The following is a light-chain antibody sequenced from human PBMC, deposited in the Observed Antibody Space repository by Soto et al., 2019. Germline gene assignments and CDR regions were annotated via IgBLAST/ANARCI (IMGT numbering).Light chain of an antibody. CDR3: CSYAGSTTFYV. CDR2: DAN. V-gene: IGLV2-23*01. Sequence: LTQPASMSGSPGQSITISCTGTSSDVGSYNLVSWYQHRPGEAPKLIIYDANKRPSGISNRFSGSKSGNTASLTISGLQAEDEADYYCCSYAGSTTFYVFGIGTKVTVL. J-gene: IGLJ1*01. CDR1: SSDVGSYNL.